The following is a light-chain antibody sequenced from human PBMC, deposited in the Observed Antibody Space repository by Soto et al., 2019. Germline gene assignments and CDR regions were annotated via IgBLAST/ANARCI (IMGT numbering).Light chain of an antibody. V-gene: IGLV2-14*03. CDR1: SSDVGAYNY. CDR3: SSWTSGATYV. CDR2: DVN. Sequence: QSVLTQPASVSGSPGQSITISCAGTSSDVGAYNYVSWYQHHPGKAPKLMIYDVNNRPSGDSNRFSGSKSGNTASLTISGLQADDETDYYCSSWTSGATYVFGSGTKVTVL. J-gene: IGLJ1*01.